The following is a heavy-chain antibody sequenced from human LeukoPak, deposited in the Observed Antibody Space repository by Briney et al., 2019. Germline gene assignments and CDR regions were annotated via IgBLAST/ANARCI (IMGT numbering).Heavy chain of an antibody. V-gene: IGHV4-39*07. CDR2: IYYSGNT. CDR3: ATDRFPSRLPYY. Sequence: SETLSLTCTVSGDSISSSNYYWGWIRQPPGKGLEWIGTIYYSGNTYYNPSLKSRVTISVDTSKNQFSLKLSSVTAADTAVYYCATDRFPSRLPYYWGQGTLVTVSS. D-gene: IGHD3-3*01. J-gene: IGHJ4*02. CDR1: GDSISSSNYY.